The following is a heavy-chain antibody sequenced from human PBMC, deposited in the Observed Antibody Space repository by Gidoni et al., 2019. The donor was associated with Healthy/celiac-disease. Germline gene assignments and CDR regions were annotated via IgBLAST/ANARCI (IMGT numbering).Heavy chain of an antibody. CDR2: IKSKTDGGKT. J-gene: IGHJ4*02. Sequence: ELQLVESGGGLVKPGGSLRLSCAASGFTFSNAWMSWVRQAPGKGLEWVGRIKSKTDGGKTDYAAPVKGRFTISRDDSKNTLFLQMNSLKTEDTAVYFCTTGPNWGQGTLVTVSS. V-gene: IGHV3-15*01. CDR1: GFTFSNAW. CDR3: TTGPN.